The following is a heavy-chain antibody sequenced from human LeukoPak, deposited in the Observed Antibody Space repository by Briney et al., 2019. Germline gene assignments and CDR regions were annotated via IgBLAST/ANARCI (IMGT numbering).Heavy chain of an antibody. CDR3: TRRYGGHSGWAGYHDS. CDR2: IRSDGSST. D-gene: IGHD6-19*01. J-gene: IGHJ4*02. V-gene: IGHV3-64*01. CDR1: GFSFSAYT. Sequence: GGSLRLSCVASGFSFSAYTMHWVRQAPGKGLEYVSAIRSDGSSTFYPSSVRGRFTISRDNSKSTLYLQMDSLRAEDTAVYYCTRRYGGHSGWAGYHDSWGQGTLLTVSS.